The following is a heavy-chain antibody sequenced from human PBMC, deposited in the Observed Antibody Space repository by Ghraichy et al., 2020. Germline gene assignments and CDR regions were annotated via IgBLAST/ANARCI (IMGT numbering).Heavy chain of an antibody. V-gene: IGHV4-31*03. D-gene: IGHD2-15*01. Sequence: SETLSLTCTVSGGSISSGGYYWSWIRQHPGKGLEWIGYIYYSGSTYYNPSLKSRVTISVDTSKNQFSLKLSSVTAADTAVYYCARGYCSGGSCYYDYWGQGTLVTVSS. CDR1: GGSISSGGYY. CDR2: IYYSGST. J-gene: IGHJ4*02. CDR3: ARGYCSGGSCYYDY.